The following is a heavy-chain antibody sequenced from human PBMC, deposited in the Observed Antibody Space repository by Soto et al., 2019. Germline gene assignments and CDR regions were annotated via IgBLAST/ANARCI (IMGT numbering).Heavy chain of an antibody. J-gene: IGHJ6*02. V-gene: IGHV3-7*05. D-gene: IGHD1-7*01. CDR2: IKQDGSEK. CDR3: ARDGVEPELRSGTPSRYYYGMDV. Sequence: GGSLRLSCAASGFTFSSYWMSWVRQAPGKGLEWVANIKQDGSEKYYVDSVKGRFTISRDNAKNSLYLQMNSLRAEDTAVYYCARDGVEPELRSGTPSRYYYGMDVWGQGTTVTVSS. CDR1: GFTFSSYW.